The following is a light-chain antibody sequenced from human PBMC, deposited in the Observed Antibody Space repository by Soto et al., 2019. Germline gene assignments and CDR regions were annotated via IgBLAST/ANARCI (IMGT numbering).Light chain of an antibody. CDR3: MQGTHWPWT. CDR2: RAY. V-gene: IGKV2-30*02. Sequence: DIVRTQSPLSLPVTPGEPGSISCRSSQSLLHSNGYNYLDWYLQRPGKSPRRXISRAYQRESGVPDIFSGSGAGTDCTRKISRVEAEDVSVDYCMQGTHWPWTLGQGTKVDIK. CDR1: QSLLHSNGYNY. J-gene: IGKJ1*01.